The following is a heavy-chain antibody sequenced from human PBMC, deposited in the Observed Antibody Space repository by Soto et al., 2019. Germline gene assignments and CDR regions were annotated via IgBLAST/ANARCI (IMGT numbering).Heavy chain of an antibody. CDR1: GFTFSGYA. CDR2: IRGSGGGT. J-gene: IGHJ4*02. CDR3: AKITYYYDSSGSYEPLDY. D-gene: IGHD3-22*01. Sequence: GGSLKISCAASGFTFSGYAMSWVRQAPGEGGGWVSAIRGSGGGTYYADSGKGRVPISRDNSKNTLYLKMNSLTAEDTAVYYCAKITYYYDSSGSYEPLDYWGQGTLVTVSS. V-gene: IGHV3-23*01.